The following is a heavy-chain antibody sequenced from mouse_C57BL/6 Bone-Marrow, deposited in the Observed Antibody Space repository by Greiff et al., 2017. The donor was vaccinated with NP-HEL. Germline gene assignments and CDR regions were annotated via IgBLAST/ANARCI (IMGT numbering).Heavy chain of an antibody. CDR2: IDPEDGDT. V-gene: IGHV14-1*01. D-gene: IGHD1-1*01. Sequence: DVKLQESGAELVRPGASVKLSCTASGFNIKDYYMHWVKQRPEQGLEWIGRIDPEDGDTEYAPKFQGKATMTADTSSNTAYLQLSSLTSEDTAVYYCTTPHYYGSSPFDYWGQGTTLTVSS. CDR1: GFNIKDYY. J-gene: IGHJ2*01. CDR3: TTPHYYGSSPFDY.